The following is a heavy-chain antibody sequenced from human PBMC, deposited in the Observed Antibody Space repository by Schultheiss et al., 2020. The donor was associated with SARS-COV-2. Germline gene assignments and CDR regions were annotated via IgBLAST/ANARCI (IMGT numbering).Heavy chain of an antibody. CDR3: ATSNLLYYYDSSGYSPSPFDY. Sequence: GGSLRLSCAASGFTFSSYAMSWVRQAPGKGLEWVSVISGSGGGTYYADSVKGRFIISSDNSKNTLYLQMNSLRAEDTAVYYCATSNLLYYYDSSGYSPSPFDYWGQGTLVTVSS. CDR2: ISGSGGGT. D-gene: IGHD3-22*01. J-gene: IGHJ4*02. V-gene: IGHV3-23*01. CDR1: GFTFSSYA.